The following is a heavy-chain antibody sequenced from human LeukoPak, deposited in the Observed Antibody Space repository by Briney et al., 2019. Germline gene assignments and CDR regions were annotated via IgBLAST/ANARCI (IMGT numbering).Heavy chain of an antibody. CDR3: AKAHGLFGELFPFDY. Sequence: GGSLRLSCAASGFTFSSYAMSWVRQAPGKGLEWVSAISGSGGSTYYADPVKGRFTISRDNSKNTLYLQMNSLRAEDTAVYYCAKAHGLFGELFPFDYWGQGTLVTVSS. V-gene: IGHV3-23*01. CDR2: ISGSGGST. D-gene: IGHD3-10*02. CDR1: GFTFSSYA. J-gene: IGHJ4*02.